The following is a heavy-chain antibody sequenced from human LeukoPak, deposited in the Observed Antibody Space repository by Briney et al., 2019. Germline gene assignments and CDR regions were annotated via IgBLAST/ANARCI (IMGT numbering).Heavy chain of an antibody. CDR3: ARVGSYCSSTSRYEGYFDY. CDR2: INPNSGGT. Sequence: ASVKVSCKASGYTFTGYYMHWVRQAPGQGLEWMGWINPNSGGTNYAQKFQGRVTMTRDTSISTAYMELSRLRSDDTAVYYCARVGSYCSSTSRYEGYFDYWGQGTLVTVSS. CDR1: GYTFTGYY. V-gene: IGHV1-2*02. D-gene: IGHD2-2*01. J-gene: IGHJ4*02.